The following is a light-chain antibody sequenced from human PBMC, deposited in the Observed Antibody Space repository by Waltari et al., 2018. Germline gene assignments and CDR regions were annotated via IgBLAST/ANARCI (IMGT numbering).Light chain of an antibody. CDR1: SSDVGGYNY. V-gene: IGLV2-14*03. CDR2: YVS. Sequence: QSALTQPASVSGSPGQSITISCTGTSSDVGGYNYVSWYQQHPGKAPKLRIYYVSNLPPRVSTRVSGSKSGNTASLTISGLQAEDGADYYCSSYTSSSTLVVFGGGTKLTV. J-gene: IGLJ2*01. CDR3: SSYTSSSTLVV.